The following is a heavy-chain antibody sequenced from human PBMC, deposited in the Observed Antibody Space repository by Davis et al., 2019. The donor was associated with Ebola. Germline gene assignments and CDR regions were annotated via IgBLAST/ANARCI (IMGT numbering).Heavy chain of an antibody. CDR2: INHSGST. J-gene: IGHJ4*02. V-gene: IGHV4-34*08. Sequence: GSLRLSCAASGFTFSSYAMSWIRQPPGKGLEWIGEINHSGSTNYNPSLKSRVTISVDTSKNQFSLKLSSVTAADTAVYYCARGRSWPLDSWGQGTLVTVSS. D-gene: IGHD6-13*01. CDR1: GFTFSSYA. CDR3: ARGRSWPLDS.